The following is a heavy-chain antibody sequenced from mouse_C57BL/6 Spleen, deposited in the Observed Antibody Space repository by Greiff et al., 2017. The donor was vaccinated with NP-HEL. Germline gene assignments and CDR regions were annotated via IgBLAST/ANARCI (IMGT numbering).Heavy chain of an antibody. Sequence: EVKLVESGGGLVKPGGGVKSEGGEAGGAFGWGWMEGGRQAPEKVLPFVAYISSGSSTIYYADTVKGRFTISRDNAKNTLFLQMTSLRSEDTAMYYCARRNWFAYWGQGTLVTVSA. CDR1: GGAFGWGW. V-gene: IGHV5-17*01. J-gene: IGHJ3*01. CDR3: ARRNWFAY. CDR2: ISSGSSTI.